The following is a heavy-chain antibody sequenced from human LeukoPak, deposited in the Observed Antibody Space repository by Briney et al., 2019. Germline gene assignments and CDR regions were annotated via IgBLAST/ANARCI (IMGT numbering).Heavy chain of an antibody. CDR3: AKDAQRGFDYSNSLEY. Sequence: PGKSLTLSCVASQFRFPFSHYGMHWVRQAPGRGLERVAVIWSDGTNQYYADSVKGRFTISRDNSKNTVYLHMNSLRAEDTAVYFCAKDAQRGFDYSNSLEYWGQGTLVTVSS. J-gene: IGHJ4*02. CDR2: IWSDGTNQ. D-gene: IGHD4-11*01. V-gene: IGHV3-33*06. CDR1: QFRFPFSHYG.